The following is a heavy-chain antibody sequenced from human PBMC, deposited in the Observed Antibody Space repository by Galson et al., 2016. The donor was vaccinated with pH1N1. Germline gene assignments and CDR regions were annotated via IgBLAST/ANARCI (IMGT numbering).Heavy chain of an antibody. D-gene: IGHD1-26*01. CDR2: VYYSGST. CDR3: ARDYRELLGDGFDI. Sequence: TLSLTCTVSGGSISSGSSYWSWIRQHPGKGLEWLGYVYYSGSTYYNPSLKSRLTISVDTSKNRFSLKLRSVTAADTAVYYCARDYRELLGDGFDIWGQGTTVTVSA. V-gene: IGHV4-31*03. J-gene: IGHJ3*02. CDR1: GGSISSGSSY.